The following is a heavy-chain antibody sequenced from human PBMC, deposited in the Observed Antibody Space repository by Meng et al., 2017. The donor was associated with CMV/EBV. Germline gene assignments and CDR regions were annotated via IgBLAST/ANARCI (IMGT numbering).Heavy chain of an antibody. D-gene: IGHD4-11*01. CDR2: INPNSGGT. CDR1: GYTFTGYY. CDR3: ARGPLGEYSNYDAP. V-gene: IGHV1-2*02. J-gene: IGHJ5*02. Sequence: QLVQSVPERKKPGASVKVSCKASGYTFTGYYMHWVRQAPGQGLEWMGWINPNSGGTNYAQKFQGRVTMTRDTSIRTAYMELSRLRSDDTAVYYCARGPLGEYSNYDAPWGQGTLVTVSS.